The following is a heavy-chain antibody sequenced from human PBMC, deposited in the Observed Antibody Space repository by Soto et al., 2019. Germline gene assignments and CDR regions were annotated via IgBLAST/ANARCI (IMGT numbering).Heavy chain of an antibody. CDR2: IYNSGST. V-gene: IGHV4-59*01. CDR1: GGSISSYY. CDR3: ARARITMVREVIKYNMDV. D-gene: IGHD3-10*01. Sequence: PSETLSLTCTVSGGSISSYYWSRIRRPPGKGLEWIGYIYNSGSTHSNPSLQSRVTISVDTSKNQFSLKLSSVTAADTGIYYCARARITMVREVIKYNMDVWGQGTTVTVSS. J-gene: IGHJ6*02.